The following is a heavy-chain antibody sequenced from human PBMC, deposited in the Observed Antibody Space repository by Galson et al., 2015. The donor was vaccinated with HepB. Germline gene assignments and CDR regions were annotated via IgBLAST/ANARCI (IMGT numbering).Heavy chain of an antibody. J-gene: IGHJ4*02. D-gene: IGHD6-13*01. CDR2: ISYDGSNK. CDR3: ARTYRSVAAAVPVYFDY. V-gene: IGHV3-30*04. CDR1: GFTFSSYA. Sequence: SLRLSCAASGFTFSSYAMHWVRQAPGKGLEWVAVISYDGSNKYYADSVKGRFTISRDNSKNTLYLQMNSLRAEDTAVYYCARTYRSVAAAVPVYFDYWGQGTLVTVSS.